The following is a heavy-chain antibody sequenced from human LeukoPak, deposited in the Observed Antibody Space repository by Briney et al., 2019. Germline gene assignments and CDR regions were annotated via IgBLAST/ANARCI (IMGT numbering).Heavy chain of an antibody. CDR2: ISYDGSNK. J-gene: IGHJ6*03. CDR3: ARGSGFGELLFSDYYYYYMDV. Sequence: GGSLRLSCAASGFTFSSYAMHWVRQAPGKGLEWVAVISYDGSNKYYADSVKGRFTISRDNSKNTLYLQMNSLRAEDTAVYYCARGSGFGELLFSDYYYYYMDVWGKGTTVTVSS. CDR1: GFTFSSYA. D-gene: IGHD3-10*01. V-gene: IGHV3-30*04.